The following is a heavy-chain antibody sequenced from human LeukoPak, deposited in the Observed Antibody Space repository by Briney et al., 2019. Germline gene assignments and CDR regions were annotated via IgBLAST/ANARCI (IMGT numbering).Heavy chain of an antibody. Sequence: PGGSLRLSCAASGFTFSSYSMTWVRQAPGKGLEWVSSISSSSSYIYYADSVKGRFTISRDNAKNSLYLQMSSLRAEDTAVYYCARTGNHDAFDIWGQGTMVTVSS. D-gene: IGHD1-14*01. CDR1: GFTFSSYS. J-gene: IGHJ3*02. V-gene: IGHV3-21*01. CDR2: ISSSSSYI. CDR3: ARTGNHDAFDI.